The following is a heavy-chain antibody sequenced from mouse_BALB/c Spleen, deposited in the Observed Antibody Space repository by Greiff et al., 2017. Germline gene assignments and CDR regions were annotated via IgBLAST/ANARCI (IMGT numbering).Heavy chain of an antibody. CDR1: GFTFSSYT. D-gene: IGHD1-1*01. J-gene: IGHJ3*01. CDR2: ISSGGSYT. V-gene: IGHV5-6-4*01. CDR3: TRENYYGSSWFAY. Sequence: EVQLVESGGGLVKPGGSLKLSCAASGFTFSSYTMSWVRQTPEKRLEWVATISSGGSYTYYPDSVKGRFTISRDNAKNTLYLQMSSLKSEDTAMYYCTRENYYGSSWFAYWGQGTLVTVSA.